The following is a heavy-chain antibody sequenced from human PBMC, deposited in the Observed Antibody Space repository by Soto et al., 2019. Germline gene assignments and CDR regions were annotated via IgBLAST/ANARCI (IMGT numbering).Heavy chain of an antibody. V-gene: IGHV3-23*01. CDR1: GFTFSSYA. Sequence: WGSLRLSCAASGFTFSSYAMSWVRQAPGKGLEWVSAISGSGGSTYYADSVKGRFTISRDNSKNTLYLQMNSLRAEDTAVYYCAKDLKPYSSGSPGYYGMDVLGQGTTVTVSS. CDR3: AKDLKPYSSGSPGYYGMDV. J-gene: IGHJ6*02. D-gene: IGHD6-19*01. CDR2: ISGSGGST.